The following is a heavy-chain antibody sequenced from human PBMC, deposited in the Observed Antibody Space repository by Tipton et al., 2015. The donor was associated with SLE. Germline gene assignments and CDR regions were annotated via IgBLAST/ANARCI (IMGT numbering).Heavy chain of an antibody. V-gene: IGHV4-59*12. CDR1: DGSISSFY. CDR2: ISDSGST. Sequence: TLSLTCTVSDGSISSFYWSWIRQPPGKGLEWIGYISDSGSTNYNPSLRSRVPISVDTSKKQFSLKLSSVTAADTAVYYCARDRSAYYPYWYFDLWGRGTLVTVSS. CDR3: ARDRSAYYPYWYFDL. D-gene: IGHD3-3*01. J-gene: IGHJ2*01.